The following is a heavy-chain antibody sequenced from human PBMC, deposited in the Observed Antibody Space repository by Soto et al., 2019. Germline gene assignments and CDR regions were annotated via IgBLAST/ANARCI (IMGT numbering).Heavy chain of an antibody. CDR3: ARAPHRANFWSGSQADY. CDR1: GGSISSGGYY. J-gene: IGHJ4*02. Sequence: PSETLSLTCTVSGGSISSGGYYWSWIRQHPGKGLEWIGYIYYSGSTYYNPSLKSRVTISVDTSKNQFSLKLSSVTAADTAVYYCARAPHRANFWSGSQADYWGQGTLVTVSS. CDR2: IYYSGST. V-gene: IGHV4-31*03. D-gene: IGHD3-3*01.